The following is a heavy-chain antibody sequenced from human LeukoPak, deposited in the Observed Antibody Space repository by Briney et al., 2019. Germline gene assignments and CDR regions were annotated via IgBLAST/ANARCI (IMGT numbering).Heavy chain of an antibody. CDR2: INPNSGGT. D-gene: IGHD4-11*01. Sequence: ASVKVSCKASGYTFTGYYMHWVRQAPGQGLEWMGWINPNSGGTNYAQKFQGRVTMTRDTSISTAYMELSRLRSDGTAVYYCARPLYSNYGYFQHWGQGTLVTASS. CDR3: ARPLYSNYGYFQH. J-gene: IGHJ1*01. CDR1: GYTFTGYY. V-gene: IGHV1-2*02.